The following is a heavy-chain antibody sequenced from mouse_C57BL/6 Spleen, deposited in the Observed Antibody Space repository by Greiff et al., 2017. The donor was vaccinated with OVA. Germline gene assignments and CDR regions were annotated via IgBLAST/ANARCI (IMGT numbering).Heavy chain of an antibody. V-gene: IGHV1-82*01. CDR1: GYAFSSSW. CDR2: IYPGDGDT. Sequence: VQLQQSGPELVKPGASVKISCKASGYAFSSSWMNWVKQRPGKGLEWIGRIYPGDGDTNYNGKFKGKATLTADKSSSTAYMQLSSLTSEDSAVYFCASGDDFAMDYWGQGTSVTVSS. CDR3: ASGDDFAMDY. J-gene: IGHJ4*01.